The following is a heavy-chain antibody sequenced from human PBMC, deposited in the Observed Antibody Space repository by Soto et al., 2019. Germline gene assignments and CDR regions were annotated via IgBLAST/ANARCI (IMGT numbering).Heavy chain of an antibody. CDR3: ARDPSTSRFDY. CDR1: GYTFTSHG. CDR2: ISTYSGIR. D-gene: IGHD2-2*01. V-gene: IGHV1-18*01. J-gene: IGHJ4*02. Sequence: ASVKVSCKASGYTFTSHGVSWLPQAPGQGLEWLGWISTYSGIRNYARKFQDRVTMGSDTSTSTVYMELRSLTSNDTAMYYCARDPSTSRFDYWGQGTPVTVSS.